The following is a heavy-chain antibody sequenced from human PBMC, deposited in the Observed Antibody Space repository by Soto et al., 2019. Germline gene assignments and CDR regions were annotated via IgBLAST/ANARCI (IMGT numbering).Heavy chain of an antibody. CDR2: INTYNGNT. J-gene: IGHJ6*02. V-gene: IGHV1-18*01. CDR1: GYTFTRYG. Sequence: QVHLVQSGAEVKNPGASVKVSCKASGYTFTRYGIAWARQAPGQGLEWLGWINTYNGNTNYAQNVQGKCTLATDTTTSRAYIGLRAPRSSETAIYYCAMRDVYVTPSTHDGWGQGTTVIVSS. CDR3: AMRDVYVTPSTHDG. D-gene: IGHD2-2*01.